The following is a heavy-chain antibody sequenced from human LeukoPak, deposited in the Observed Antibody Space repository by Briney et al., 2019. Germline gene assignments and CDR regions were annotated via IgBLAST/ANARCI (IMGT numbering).Heavy chain of an antibody. V-gene: IGHV3-15*01. CDR3: TIRTIIGSFDY. CDR2: IKSKTDGGTT. Sequence: PGGSLRLSCAASGFTFSNAWMSWVRQAPGKGLEWVGRIKSKTDGGTTDYAAPVKGRFTISRDDSKNTLYLQMNSLKTADTAVYYCTIRTIIGSFDYWGQGTLVTVSS. D-gene: IGHD2-2*01. CDR1: GFTFSNAW. J-gene: IGHJ4*02.